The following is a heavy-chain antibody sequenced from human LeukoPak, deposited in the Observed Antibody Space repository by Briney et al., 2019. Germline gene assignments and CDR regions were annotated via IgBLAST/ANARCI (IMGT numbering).Heavy chain of an antibody. D-gene: IGHD6-13*01. J-gene: IGHJ4*02. CDR2: IYYSGTT. CDR3: ARGVYIAAAQYGY. V-gene: IGHV4-59*01. CDR1: GGSISSYY. Sequence: SETLSLTCTASGGSISSYYWSWIRQPPGKGLEWIWYIYYSGTTNYNPSLKSRATISVDTSKNQFSLKLSSVTAADTAVYYCARGVYIAAAQYGYWGQGTLVTVSS.